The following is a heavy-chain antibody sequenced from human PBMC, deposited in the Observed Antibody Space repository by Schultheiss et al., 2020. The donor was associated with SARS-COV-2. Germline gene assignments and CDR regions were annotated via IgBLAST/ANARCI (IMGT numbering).Heavy chain of an antibody. D-gene: IGHD2-21*02. CDR1: GGSFSGYY. CDR3: ARRLNGHRVVTPWFDY. V-gene: IGHV4-34*09. J-gene: IGHJ4*02. Sequence: SQTLSLTCAVYGGSFSGYYWSWIRQPPGKGLEWIGEINHSGSTNYNPSLKSLVTISVDTSKNQFSLKLSSVTAADTAVYYCARRLNGHRVVTPWFDYWGQGTLVTVSS. CDR2: INHSGST.